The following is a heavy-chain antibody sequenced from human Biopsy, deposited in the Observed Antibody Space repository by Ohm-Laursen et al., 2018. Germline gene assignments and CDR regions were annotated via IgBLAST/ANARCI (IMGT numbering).Heavy chain of an antibody. CDR3: ASLGLVWFGELLSVPFGMDV. CDR2: ITSRSGYK. Sequence: SLRLSCTDTGFSFTSYTMNWVRQVPGKGLEWVSSITSRSGYKYYADSVKGRFTISRDNAKNSLYLQMNSLRAEDTAVYFCASLGLVWFGELLSVPFGMDVWGQGTTVTVSS. CDR1: GFSFTSYT. V-gene: IGHV3-21*01. J-gene: IGHJ6*02. D-gene: IGHD3-10*01.